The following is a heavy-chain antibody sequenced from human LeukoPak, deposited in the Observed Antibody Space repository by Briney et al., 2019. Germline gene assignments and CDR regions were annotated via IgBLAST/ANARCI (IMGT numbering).Heavy chain of an antibody. CDR3: ARIEVIGSTRYFDY. V-gene: IGHV4-31*03. J-gene: IGHJ4*02. CDR1: GGSISSGGNY. CDR2: IYYVGNT. D-gene: IGHD3-16*02. Sequence: SETLSLTCSVSGGSISSGGNYWSWLRQLPGKGLEWIGYIYYVGNTNFNPSLKSRLSMSVDTSTNQFSLSLTSVTAADTVLYFCARIEVIGSTRYFDYWGQGAMVTVSS.